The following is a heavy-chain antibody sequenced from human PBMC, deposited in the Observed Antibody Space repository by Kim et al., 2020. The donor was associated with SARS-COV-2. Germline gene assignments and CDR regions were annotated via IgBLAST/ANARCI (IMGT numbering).Heavy chain of an antibody. CDR3: AKNSPGTTLLFDY. Sequence: GGSLRLSCAASGFTFSSYGMHWVRQAPGKGLEWVAVISYDGSNKYYADSVKGRFTISRDNSKNTLYLQMNSLRAEDTAVYYCAKNSPGTTLLFDYWGQGT. J-gene: IGHJ4*02. CDR1: GFTFSSYG. V-gene: IGHV3-30*18. D-gene: IGHD1-7*01. CDR2: ISYDGSNK.